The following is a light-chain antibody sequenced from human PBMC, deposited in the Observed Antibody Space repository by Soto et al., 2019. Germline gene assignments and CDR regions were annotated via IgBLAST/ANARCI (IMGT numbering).Light chain of an antibody. CDR1: QSVRGN. V-gene: IGKV3-15*01. J-gene: IGKJ1*01. CDR3: QQYGSSGT. Sequence: EIVMTQSPATLSVSPWERATLSCRASQSVRGNLAWYQQRPGQSPRLLIYGASSRATGIPARFSGSGSGTDFTLTISRLEPEDFAVYYCQQYGSSGTFGQGTKVDIK. CDR2: GAS.